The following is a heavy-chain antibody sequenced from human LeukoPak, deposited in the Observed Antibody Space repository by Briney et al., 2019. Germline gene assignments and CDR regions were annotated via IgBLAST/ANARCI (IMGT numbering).Heavy chain of an antibody. CDR2: ISGSGGTS. CDR3: VKGGWLDY. V-gene: IGHV3-23*01. CDR1: GLPFDTFE. J-gene: IGHJ4*02. Sequence: GESLTLSCAAAGLPFDTFEMSWVRQPAGKGLEWVSFISGSGGTSYYAGSVKGRFTTSRDNSKNTLYLQMNSLRAEDTAIYCVKGGWLDYMGQGTLLTVSS. D-gene: IGHD5-24*01.